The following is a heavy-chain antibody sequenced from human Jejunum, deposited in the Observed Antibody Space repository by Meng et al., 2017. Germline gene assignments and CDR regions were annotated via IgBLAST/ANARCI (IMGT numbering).Heavy chain of an antibody. CDR2: IHHSGST. J-gene: IGHJ4*02. V-gene: IGHV4-4*02. CDR3: AREWSGSFRHFDY. CDR1: GGSISSSDW. Sequence: VQLQESGPGHLKPSGTLSLTCGVSGGSISSSDWWSWVRQPPGKGLEWIGEIHHSGSTNYNPSLKSRVTISVDKSKNQFSLKLSSVTAADTAVYYCAREWSGSFRHFDYWGQGTLVTVSS. D-gene: IGHD3-16*02.